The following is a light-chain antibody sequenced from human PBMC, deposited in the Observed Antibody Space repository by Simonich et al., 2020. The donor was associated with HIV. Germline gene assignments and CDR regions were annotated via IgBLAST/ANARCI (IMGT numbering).Light chain of an antibody. CDR2: YAS. Sequence: EIVLTQSPAFQSVTPKEKVTITCRASQTIGNSLHWYQQKPDQSPKLLIKYASQSISGVPSRFSGSGSGTEFTLTISSLQPDDFATYYCQQYNSYPYTFGQGTKLEIK. CDR3: QQYNSYPYT. V-gene: IGKV6-21*02. CDR1: QTIGNS. J-gene: IGKJ2*01.